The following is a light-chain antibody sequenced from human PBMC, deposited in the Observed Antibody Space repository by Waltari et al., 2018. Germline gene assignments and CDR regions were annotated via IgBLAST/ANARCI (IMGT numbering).Light chain of an antibody. CDR2: EVS. CDR1: SSDVGGYDY. J-gene: IGLJ7*01. V-gene: IGLV2-8*01. CDR3: SSYAGSNNAV. Sequence: QSALTQPPSASGSPGQSITISCTGTSSDVGGYDYVSWYQQHPGKAPKLLIYEVSKRPSGVPDRFSGYKSGNTASLTGSGLQAEDEADYYCSSYAGSNNAVFGGGTHLTVL.